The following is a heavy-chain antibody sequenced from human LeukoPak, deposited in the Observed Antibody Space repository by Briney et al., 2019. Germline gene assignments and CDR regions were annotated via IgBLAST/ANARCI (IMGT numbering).Heavy chain of an antibody. V-gene: IGHV4-31*03. Sequence: SETLSLTCTVSGGSISSGGYYWSWIRQHPGKGLEWIGYIYYSGSTYYNPSLKSRVTISVDTSKNQFSLKLSSVTAADTAVYYCARGDYAAWFDPWGQGTLVTVFS. CDR3: ARGDYAAWFDP. D-gene: IGHD4-17*01. CDR1: GGSISSGGYY. CDR2: IYYSGST. J-gene: IGHJ5*02.